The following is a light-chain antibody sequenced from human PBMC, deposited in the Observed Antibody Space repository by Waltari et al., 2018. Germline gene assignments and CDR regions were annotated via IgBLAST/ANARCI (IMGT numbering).Light chain of an antibody. V-gene: IGKV3-20*01. J-gene: IGKJ1*01. CDR3: QNHERLPAT. Sequence: EIVLTQSPGTLSLSPGERATLSCRASQSIGKYLVWYQQKPGQARRLLIYAASSRATGVPDRFSGSGSGTDFSLTISRLEPEDFAVYYCQNHERLPATFGQGTKVEIK. CDR1: QSIGKY. CDR2: AAS.